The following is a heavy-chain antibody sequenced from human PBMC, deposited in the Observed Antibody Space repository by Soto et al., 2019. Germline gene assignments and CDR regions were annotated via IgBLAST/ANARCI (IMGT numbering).Heavy chain of an antibody. Sequence: SETLSLTCTVSGGSISSGGYYWSWIRQHPGKGLEWIGYIYYSGSTYYNPSLKSRFTISRDNSKSTLYLQINTLRAEDTAVYYCAKVGDLGDHINTYYMDVWGKGTTVTVSS. CDR3: AKVGDLGDHINTYYMDV. CDR2: IYYSGST. V-gene: IGHV4-31*03. J-gene: IGHJ6*03. D-gene: IGHD3-16*01. CDR1: GGSISSGGYY.